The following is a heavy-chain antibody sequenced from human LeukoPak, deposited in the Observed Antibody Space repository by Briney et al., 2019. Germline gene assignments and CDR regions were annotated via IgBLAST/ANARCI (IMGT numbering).Heavy chain of an antibody. Sequence: GSSVKLSCKASGYTFTSYAMNWVRQAPGQGLEWMGWINTNTGNPTYAQGFTGRFVFSLDTSVSTAYLQISSLKAEDTAVYYCARDWYSSSWYSPTYYYYYYMDVWGKGTTVTVSS. V-gene: IGHV7-4-1*02. CDR2: INTNTGNP. J-gene: IGHJ6*03. D-gene: IGHD6-13*01. CDR1: GYTFTSYA. CDR3: ARDWYSSSWYSPTYYYYYYMDV.